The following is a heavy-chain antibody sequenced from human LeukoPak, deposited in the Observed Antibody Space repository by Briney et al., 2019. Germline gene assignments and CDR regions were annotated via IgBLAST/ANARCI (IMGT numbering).Heavy chain of an antibody. D-gene: IGHD1-1*01. CDR1: GGSISSSSYY. J-gene: IGHJ5*02. V-gene: IGHV4-39*01. CDR2: IYYSGST. CDR3: ARHAGYNWNDWPAGWFDP. Sequence: SETLSLTCTVSGGSISSSSYYWGWIRQPPGKGLEWIGSIYYSGSTYYNPSLKSRVTISVDTSKNQFSLKLSSVTAADTAVYYCARHAGYNWNDWPAGWFDPWGQGTLVTVSS.